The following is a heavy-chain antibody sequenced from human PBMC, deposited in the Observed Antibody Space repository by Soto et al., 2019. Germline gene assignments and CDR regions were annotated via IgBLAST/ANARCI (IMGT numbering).Heavy chain of an antibody. V-gene: IGHV3-30*14. D-gene: IGHD3-3*02. CDR3: ARVRLSIAVNDALDV. J-gene: IGHJ3*01. Sequence: VGSLRLSCAASGFTFSDYVIHWVRQAAGKGLEWVASMTYDGATEYYADSVKGRFTMSRDNSKRALSLQMNSLRPDDTAVYYCARVRLSIAVNDALDVWGQGTTVTVSS. CDR1: GFTFSDYV. CDR2: MTYDGATE.